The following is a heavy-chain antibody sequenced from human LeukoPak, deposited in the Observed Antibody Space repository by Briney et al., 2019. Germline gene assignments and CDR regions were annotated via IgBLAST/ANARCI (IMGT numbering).Heavy chain of an antibody. V-gene: IGHV4-38-2*02. Sequence: SETLSLTCTVSGYSISSGYYWGWIRQPPGKGLEWIGSIYHSGSTYYNPSLKSRVTISVDTSKNQFSLKLSSVTAADTAVYYCARDRGDWGQGTLVTVSS. D-gene: IGHD3-10*01. CDR2: IYHSGST. J-gene: IGHJ4*02. CDR3: ARDRGD. CDR1: GYSISSGYY.